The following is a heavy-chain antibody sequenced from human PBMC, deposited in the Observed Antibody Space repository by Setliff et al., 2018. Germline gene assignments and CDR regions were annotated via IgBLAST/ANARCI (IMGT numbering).Heavy chain of an antibody. D-gene: IGHD6-13*01. CDR2: INPGGSSA. CDR3: ARGGMAAVNRKGVFEY. J-gene: IGHJ4*02. V-gene: IGHV1-46*01. Sequence: ASVKVSCKASGYSLTRYHMHWVRQAPGQGLEWMGIINPGGSSASYAEKFQGRVTMTRDTATSTFYMEVNILRSDDTAVYYCARGGMAAVNRKGVFEYWGQGTLVTVSS. CDR1: GYSLTRYH.